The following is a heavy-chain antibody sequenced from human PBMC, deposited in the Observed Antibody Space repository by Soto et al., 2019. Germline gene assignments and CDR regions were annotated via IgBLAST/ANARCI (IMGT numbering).Heavy chain of an antibody. CDR1: GGSISSSSYS. CDR2: IYYSGST. V-gene: IGHV4-39*01. D-gene: IGHD2-2*01. Sequence: SETLSLTCSVCGGSISSSSYSWGWIRQPPGKGLEWIGTIYYSGSTHYNPSLEGRVAISADTPNNQLSLRLSSVTAADTAVYYCGRQPGHCGSTTCFDYYSVDVWGQGTTVT. CDR3: GRQPGHCGSTTCFDYYSVDV. J-gene: IGHJ6*02.